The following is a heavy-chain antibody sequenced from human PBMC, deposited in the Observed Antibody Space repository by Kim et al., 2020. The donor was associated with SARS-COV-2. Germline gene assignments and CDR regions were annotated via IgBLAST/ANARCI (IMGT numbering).Heavy chain of an antibody. CDR2: ISSSSSYI. D-gene: IGHD5-12*01. V-gene: IGHV3-21*01. CDR3: ARAQGRWLQLQTYNFDY. CDR1: GFTFSSYS. J-gene: IGHJ4*02. Sequence: GGSLRLSCAASGFTFSSYSMNWVRQAPGKGLEWVSSISSSSSYIYYADSVKGRFTISRDNAKNSLYLQMNSLRAEDTAVYYCARAQGRWLQLQTYNFDYWGQGTLVTVSS.